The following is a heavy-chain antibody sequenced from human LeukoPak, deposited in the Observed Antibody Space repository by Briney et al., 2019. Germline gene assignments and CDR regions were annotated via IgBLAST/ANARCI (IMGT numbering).Heavy chain of an antibody. V-gene: IGHV4-59*01. D-gene: IGHD3-10*01. CDR2: IYYSGST. J-gene: IGHJ4*02. CDR3: ARDPVVVRGVTAH. Sequence: SETLSLTCTVSGGSISSYYWSWIRQPPGKGLEWIGYIYYSGSTNYNPSLKSRVTISVDTSKNQFSLKLSSVTAADTAVYYCARDPVVVRGVTAHWGQGTLVTVSS. CDR1: GGSISSYY.